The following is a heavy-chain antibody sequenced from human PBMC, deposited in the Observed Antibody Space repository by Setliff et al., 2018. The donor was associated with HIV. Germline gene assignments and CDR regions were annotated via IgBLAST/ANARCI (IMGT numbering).Heavy chain of an antibody. CDR3: ARLRMETLMQHFDY. CDR1: GGSISSGIYY. V-gene: IGHV4-61*09. J-gene: IGHJ4*02. D-gene: IGHD2-8*01. Sequence: SETLSLTCTVSGGSISSGIYYWSWIRQPAGQGLEWIGHIYTSGSTNYSPSVKSRVTISVDTSKNQFSLRLNSVTAADTAVYYCARLRMETLMQHFDYWGQGTLVTVSS. CDR2: IYTSGST.